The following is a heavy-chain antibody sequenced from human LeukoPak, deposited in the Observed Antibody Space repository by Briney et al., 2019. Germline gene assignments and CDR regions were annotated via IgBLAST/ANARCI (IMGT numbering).Heavy chain of an antibody. V-gene: IGHV3-74*01. J-gene: IGHJ4*02. CDR2: INPDGSAT. CDR1: AFTFSTYW. Sequence: GGSLRLSCAASAFTFSTYWMHWVRQAQGKGLLWVSRINPDGSATSYADSVKGRFTVSRDNAKNTLYLQMNSLRDEDTAVYYCVRESGTSSWYFRGFDYWGQGALVTVSS. CDR3: VRESGTSSWYFRGFDY. D-gene: IGHD6-13*01.